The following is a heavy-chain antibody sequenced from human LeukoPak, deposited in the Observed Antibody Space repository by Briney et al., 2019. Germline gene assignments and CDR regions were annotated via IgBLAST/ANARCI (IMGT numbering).Heavy chain of an antibody. Sequence: SVKVSCKASGGTFSSYAISWVRQAPGQGLEWMGGIIPIFGTANYAQKFQGRVTITADESTSTAYMELSSLRSEDTAVYYCASPTRSSSWYAYDAFDIWGQGTMVTVSS. V-gene: IGHV1-69*13. CDR1: GGTFSSYA. CDR2: IIPIFGTA. J-gene: IGHJ3*02. D-gene: IGHD6-13*01. CDR3: ASPTRSSSWYAYDAFDI.